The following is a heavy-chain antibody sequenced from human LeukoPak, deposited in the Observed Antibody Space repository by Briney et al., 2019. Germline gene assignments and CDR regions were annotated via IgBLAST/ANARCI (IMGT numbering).Heavy chain of an antibody. D-gene: IGHD1-7*01. V-gene: IGHV1-18*01. CDR1: GYTFTSYG. Sequence: ASVKVSCKASGYTFTSYGISWVRQAPGQGLEWMGWISAYNGNTNYAQKLQGRVTMTTDSSTSTAYMELRSLRSDDTAVYYCARAGTTTIFYYYMDVWGKGTTVTVSS. J-gene: IGHJ6*03. CDR3: ARAGTTTIFYYYMDV. CDR2: ISAYNGNT.